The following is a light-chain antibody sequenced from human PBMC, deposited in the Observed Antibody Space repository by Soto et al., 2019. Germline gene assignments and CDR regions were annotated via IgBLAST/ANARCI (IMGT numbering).Light chain of an antibody. V-gene: IGKV3-20*01. CDR3: HQYATSPFT. CDR1: ESIGRAY. CDR2: GTS. Sequence: IVLTQSPGTVSLSPGERATLYCRASESIGRAYFAWYQHRPGRTPRLVLSGTSNRAAGVPDRFGGSGSGADFTLTISGVEPEDFAVYYCHQYATSPFTFGQGTKLEIK. J-gene: IGKJ2*01.